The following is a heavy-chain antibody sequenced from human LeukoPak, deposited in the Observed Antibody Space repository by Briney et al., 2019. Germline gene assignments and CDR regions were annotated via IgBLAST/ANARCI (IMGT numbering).Heavy chain of an antibody. D-gene: IGHD3-10*01. CDR3: ARARFGESEFDY. J-gene: IGHJ4*02. CDR2: MNPNSGNT. CDR1: GYTFTSYG. Sequence: GASVKVSCKASGYTFTSYGISWVRQATGQGLEWMGWMNPNSGNTGYAQKFQGRVTMTRNTSISTAYMELSSLRSEDTAVYYCARARFGESEFDYWGQGTLVTVSS. V-gene: IGHV1-8*02.